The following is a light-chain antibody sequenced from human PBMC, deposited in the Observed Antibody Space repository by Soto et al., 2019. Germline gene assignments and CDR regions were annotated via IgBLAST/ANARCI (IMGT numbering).Light chain of an antibody. CDR3: QQRYNWPIT. J-gene: IGKJ5*01. CDR2: GAS. Sequence: EIVLTQSPGTLSLSPGERATLSCRASQSVTSSYLAWYQQKPGQAPRLLIYGASNRATGVPARFSGSGSGTDFTLTISSLEPEDFAVYYCQQRYNWPITFGQGTRLEIK. CDR1: QSVTSSY. V-gene: IGKV3D-20*02.